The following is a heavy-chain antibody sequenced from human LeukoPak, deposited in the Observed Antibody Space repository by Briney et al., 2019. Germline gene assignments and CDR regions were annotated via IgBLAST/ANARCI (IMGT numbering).Heavy chain of an antibody. CDR2: INPSGGST. J-gene: IGHJ4*02. CDR3: ARGGYYYDSSGYYQWAPFDY. D-gene: IGHD3-22*01. CDR1: GYTLTSYY. Sequence: GASVKVSCKASGYTLTSYYMHWVRQAPGQGLEWMGIINPSGGSTSYAQKFQGRVTMTRDTSTSTVYMELSSLRSEDTAVYYCARGGYYYDSSGYYQWAPFDYWGQGTLVTVSS. V-gene: IGHV1-46*01.